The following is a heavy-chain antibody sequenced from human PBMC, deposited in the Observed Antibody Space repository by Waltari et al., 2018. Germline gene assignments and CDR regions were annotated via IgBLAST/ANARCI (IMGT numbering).Heavy chain of an antibody. D-gene: IGHD2-21*01. CDR3: AKDLFPLRDYYYYMDV. V-gene: IGHV3-30*18. Sequence: QVQLVESGGGVVQPGRSLRLSCAASGFTFSSYGMHWVRPAPGKGLEWVAVIWYDGSNKYYADSVKGRFTISRDNSKNTLYLQMNSLRAEDTAVYYCAKDLFPLRDYYYYMDVWGKGTTVTVSS. J-gene: IGHJ6*03. CDR2: IWYDGSNK. CDR1: GFTFSSYG.